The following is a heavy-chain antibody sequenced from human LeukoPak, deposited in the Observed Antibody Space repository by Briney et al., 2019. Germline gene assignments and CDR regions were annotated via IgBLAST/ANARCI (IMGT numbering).Heavy chain of an antibody. CDR2: INPNSGGT. CDR3: ARDYYDSSGYRTRAFGY. J-gene: IGHJ4*02. V-gene: IGHV1-2*06. D-gene: IGHD3-22*01. Sequence: ASVKVSCKASGYTFTGYYMHWVRPDPGQGLEWMGRINPNSGGTNYAQKFQGRVTMTRDTSISTAYMELSRLRSDDTAVYYCARDYYDSSGYRTRAFGYWGQGTLVTVSS. CDR1: GYTFTGYY.